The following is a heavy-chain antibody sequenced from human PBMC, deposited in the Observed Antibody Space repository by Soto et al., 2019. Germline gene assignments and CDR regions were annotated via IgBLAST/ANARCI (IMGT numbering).Heavy chain of an antibody. CDR1: GFTFSRYA. CDR3: AKHSSSSWNDAFDM. CDR2: VSGSGGST. J-gene: IGHJ3*02. D-gene: IGHD6-13*01. V-gene: IGHV3-23*01. Sequence: EVQLLESGGGLVQPGGSLRVSCAASGFTFSRYAMSWVRQAPGKGLEWVSTVSGSGGSTYYADSVKGRFTVSRVNSKKTLHVQMNSLRAEDTAVYYCAKHSSSSWNDAFDMWGQGTMVTVSS.